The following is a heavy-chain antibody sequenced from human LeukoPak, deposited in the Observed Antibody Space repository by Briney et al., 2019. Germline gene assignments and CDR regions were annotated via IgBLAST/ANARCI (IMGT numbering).Heavy chain of an antibody. V-gene: IGHV3-23*01. D-gene: IGHD2-15*01. CDR3: AASAICSGGSCYNHINY. Sequence: PGGSLRLSCAASGFTFSHYGMTWVRQAPGKGLEWVSAISGSGGSTYYAGSVKGRFTISRDNSKNTLYLQMNSLRAEDTAVYYCAASAICSGGSCYNHINYWGQGTLVTVSS. CDR2: ISGSGGST. CDR1: GFTFSHYG. J-gene: IGHJ4*02.